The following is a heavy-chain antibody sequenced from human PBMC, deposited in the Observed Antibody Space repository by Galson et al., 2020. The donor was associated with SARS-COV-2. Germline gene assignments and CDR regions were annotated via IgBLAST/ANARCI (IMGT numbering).Heavy chain of an antibody. CDR3: ATDLSYSSSWYVNY. J-gene: IGHJ4*02. V-gene: IGHV1-24*01. CDR1: GYTLTELS. Sequence: ASVKVSCKVSGYTLTELSMHWVRQAPGKGLEWMGGFDPEDGETIYAQKFQGRVTMTEDTSTDTAYMELSSLRSEDTAAYYCATDLSYSSSWYVNYWGQGTLVTVSS. D-gene: IGHD6-13*01. CDR2: FDPEDGET.